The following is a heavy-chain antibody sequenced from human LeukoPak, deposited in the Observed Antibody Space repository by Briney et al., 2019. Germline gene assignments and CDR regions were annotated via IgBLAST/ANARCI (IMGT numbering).Heavy chain of an antibody. CDR1: GGTFSSYA. Sequence: PAASVKVSCKASGGTFSSYAISWVRQAPGQGLEWMGGIIPIFGTANYAQKFQGRVTITADKSTSTAYMELSSLRSEDTAVYYCAREDGYNWGDAFDIWGQGTMVTVSS. J-gene: IGHJ3*02. D-gene: IGHD5-24*01. CDR2: IIPIFGTA. CDR3: AREDGYNWGDAFDI. V-gene: IGHV1-69*06.